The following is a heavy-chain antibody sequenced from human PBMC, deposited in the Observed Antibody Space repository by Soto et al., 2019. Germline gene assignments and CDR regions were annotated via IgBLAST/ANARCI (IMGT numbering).Heavy chain of an antibody. CDR3: AKDKGKAYYDILTGYGFDY. D-gene: IGHD3-9*01. Sequence: EVQLLESGGGLVQPGGSLRLSCAASGFTFSSYAMSWVRQAPGKGLEWVSAISGSGGSTYYADSVKGRFTISRDNSKSTLCLQMSSLRAEDTAVYYCAKDKGKAYYDILTGYGFDYWGQGTLVSVSS. V-gene: IGHV3-23*01. CDR2: ISGSGGST. CDR1: GFTFSSYA. J-gene: IGHJ4*02.